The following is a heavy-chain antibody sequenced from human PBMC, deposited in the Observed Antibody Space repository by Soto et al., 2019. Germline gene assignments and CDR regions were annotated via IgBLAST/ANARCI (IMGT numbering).Heavy chain of an antibody. CDR2: INHSGST. J-gene: IGHJ5*02. V-gene: IGHV4-34*01. CDR1: GGSFSGYY. D-gene: IGHD6-13*01. Sequence: SETLSLTCAVYGGSFSGYYWSWIRQPPGKGLEWIGEINHSGSTNYNPSLKSRVTISVDTSKSQFSLKLSSVTAADTAVYYCARDPGIAAALNWFDPWGQGTLVTVS. CDR3: ARDPGIAAALNWFDP.